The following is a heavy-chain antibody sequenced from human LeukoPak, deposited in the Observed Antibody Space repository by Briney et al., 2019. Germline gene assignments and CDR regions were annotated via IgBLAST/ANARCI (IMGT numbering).Heavy chain of an antibody. CDR1: GFTFSSYS. CDR2: ISSSSSYI. Sequence: PGGSLRLSCAASGFTFSSYSMNWVRQAPGKGLEWVSSISSSSSYIYYADSVKGRFTISRDNAKNSLYLQMNSLRAEDTAVYYCATDCVGIAAACDAFDIWGQGTMVTVSS. V-gene: IGHV3-21*01. CDR3: ATDCVGIAAACDAFDI. D-gene: IGHD6-13*01. J-gene: IGHJ3*02.